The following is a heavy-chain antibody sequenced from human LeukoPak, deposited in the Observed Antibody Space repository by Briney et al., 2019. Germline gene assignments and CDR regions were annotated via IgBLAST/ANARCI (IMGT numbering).Heavy chain of an antibody. Sequence: ESGPALVKPTQTLTLTCTFSGLSLSTSGMCVSWIRQPPGKALEWPARIDWDDDKHYNTSLKTRLTISKDTSKNQVVLTMTNMYPGDAATYYCARSPATTRFDYWGQGTLVTVSS. J-gene: IGHJ4*02. CDR3: ARSPATTRFDY. D-gene: IGHD4-17*01. CDR1: GLSLSTSGMC. V-gene: IGHV2-70*11. CDR2: IDWDDDK.